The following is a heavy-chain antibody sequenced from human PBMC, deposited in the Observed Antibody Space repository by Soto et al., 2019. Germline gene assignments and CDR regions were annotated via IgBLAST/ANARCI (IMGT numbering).Heavy chain of an antibody. Sequence: QVQLVQSGSELKKPGASVKVSCKASGYTFTSYAMNWVRQAPGQGLEWMGWINTNTGNPTNAQGFTGRFVFSLDTSVSTAYLQICSLKAEDTVVYYCARELQSHFGVVINYYYYGMDVWGQGTTVTVSS. CDR3: ARELQSHFGVVINYYYYGMDV. CDR2: INTNTGNP. D-gene: IGHD3-3*01. V-gene: IGHV7-4-1*01. CDR1: GYTFTSYA. J-gene: IGHJ6*02.